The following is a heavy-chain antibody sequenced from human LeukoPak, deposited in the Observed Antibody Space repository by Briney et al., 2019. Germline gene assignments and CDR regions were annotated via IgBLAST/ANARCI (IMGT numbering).Heavy chain of an antibody. CDR2: IRNKVNNYTT. CDR1: GFSFSDHF. CDR3: ASASAGLIEY. V-gene: IGHV3-72*01. J-gene: IGHJ4*02. Sequence: GGSLRLSCAASGFSFSDHFMDWVRQAPGKGLEWVGRIRNKVNNYTTDFAASVKGRFTISRDDSKNSLYLQMNSLKTEDTAMYYCASASAGLIEYWGQGTLVTVSS.